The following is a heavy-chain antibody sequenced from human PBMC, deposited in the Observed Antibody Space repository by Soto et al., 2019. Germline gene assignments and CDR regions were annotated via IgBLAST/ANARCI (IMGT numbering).Heavy chain of an antibody. CDR1: GFTFSSYG. Sequence: ESGGGVVQPGRSLRLSCAASGFTFSSYGMHWVRQAPGKGLEWVAVIWYDGSNKYYADSVKGRFTISRDNSKNTLYLQMNSLRAEDTAVYYCARDFFDDSSGYLAYWGQGTLVTVSS. CDR3: ARDFFDDSSGYLAY. CDR2: IWYDGSNK. D-gene: IGHD3-22*01. V-gene: IGHV3-33*01. J-gene: IGHJ4*02.